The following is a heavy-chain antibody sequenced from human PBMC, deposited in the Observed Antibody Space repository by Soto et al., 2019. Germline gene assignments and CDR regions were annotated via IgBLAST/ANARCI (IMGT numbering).Heavy chain of an antibody. CDR3: ARDRDSSGYYLDS. CDR1: GFTFSHYG. J-gene: IGHJ4*02. D-gene: IGHD3-22*01. CDR2: ILHDGSNK. Sequence: QVQLVESGGGVVQPGRSLRLSCAASGFTFSHYGMHWVRQAPGKGLEWVAVILHDGSNKYYGDSVKGRFTVSRDNSNNTLYLQMNSRRVEDTAVYYCARDRDSSGYYLDSWGQGTLVTVSS. V-gene: IGHV3-30*03.